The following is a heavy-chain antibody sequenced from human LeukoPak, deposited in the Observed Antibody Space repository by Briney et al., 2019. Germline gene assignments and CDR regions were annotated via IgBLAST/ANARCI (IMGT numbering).Heavy chain of an antibody. Sequence: SETLSLTCAVYGGSFSGYYWSRIRQPPGKGLEWIGEINHSGSTNYNPSLKSRVTISVDTSKNQFSLKLSSVTAADTAVYFCARGRVSSSSWFSTYYYYFYMDVWGKGTTVTVSS. CDR1: GGSFSGYY. CDR2: INHSGST. CDR3: ARGRVSSSSWFSTYYYYFYMDV. V-gene: IGHV4-34*01. J-gene: IGHJ6*03. D-gene: IGHD6-13*01.